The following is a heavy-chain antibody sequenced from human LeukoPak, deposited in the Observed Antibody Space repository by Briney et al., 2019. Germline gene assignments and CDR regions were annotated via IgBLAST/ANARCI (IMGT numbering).Heavy chain of an antibody. Sequence: AGSLRLSCAASGFSFSGYGMHWVRQAPGKGLEWVAVIWPDMSNKFHLESGNGRFTISRDNSRNTLYLQMNSLRAEDTATYYYAKWGGTCNNGVCYSSSYYLDVWGKGTTVIVSS. CDR3: AKWGGTCNNGVCYSSSYYLDV. CDR2: IWPDMSNK. CDR1: GFSFSGYG. V-gene: IGHV3-33*06. D-gene: IGHD2-8*01. J-gene: IGHJ6*04.